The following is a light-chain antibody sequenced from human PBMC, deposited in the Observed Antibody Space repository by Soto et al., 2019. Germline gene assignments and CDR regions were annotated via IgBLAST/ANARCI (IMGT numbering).Light chain of an antibody. Sequence: DIQMTQSPSSQSASVGDRVTITCRASQSISSYLNWYQQKPGKAPKLLIYDASSLQSGVPSRFSGSGSGTEFTLTISSLQPEDFATYYCQQSYSTPWTFGQGTKVEIK. J-gene: IGKJ1*01. CDR1: QSISSY. V-gene: IGKV1-39*01. CDR3: QQSYSTPWT. CDR2: DAS.